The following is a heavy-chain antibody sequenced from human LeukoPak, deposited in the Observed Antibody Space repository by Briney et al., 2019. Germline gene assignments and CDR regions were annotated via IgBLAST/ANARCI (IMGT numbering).Heavy chain of an antibody. CDR3: ARQAYQYYDFWSGYHDY. CDR1: GFTFSSYW. J-gene: IGHJ4*02. CDR2: INSDGSST. D-gene: IGHD3-3*01. Sequence: PGGSPRLSCAASGFTFSSYWMHWVRQAPGKGLVWVSRINSDGSSTSYADSVKGRFTISRDTAKNTLYLQMNSLRAEDTAVYYCARQAYQYYDFWSGYHDYWGQGTLVTVSS. V-gene: IGHV3-74*01.